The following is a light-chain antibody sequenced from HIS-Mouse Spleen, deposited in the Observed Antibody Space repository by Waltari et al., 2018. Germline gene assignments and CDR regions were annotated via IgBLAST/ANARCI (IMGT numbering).Light chain of an antibody. V-gene: IGKV1-8*01. CDR1: QGISSY. J-gene: IGKJ1*01. CDR2: AAS. Sequence: AIRMTQSPSSLSASTGDRVTITCRASQGISSYLAWYQQKPGKAPKLLIYAASTLQSGVPSRFSGSGSGTEFTLTISCLQSEDFATYYCQQYYSYPRTFGQGTKVEIK. CDR3: QQYYSYPRT.